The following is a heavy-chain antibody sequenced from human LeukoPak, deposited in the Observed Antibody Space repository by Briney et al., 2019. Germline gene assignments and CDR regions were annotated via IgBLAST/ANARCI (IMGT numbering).Heavy chain of an antibody. D-gene: IGHD4-17*01. Sequence: GGSLRLSCAASGFSLSSYAMEWVRQAPGKGLEWVAVISYDGSNKYYADSVKGRFTISRDSSKNTVYLQMNSLRVEDTAVYYCARDYGDLGGGFDYWGQGTLVTVSS. CDR3: ARDYGDLGGGFDY. J-gene: IGHJ4*02. CDR2: ISYDGSNK. V-gene: IGHV3-30*04. CDR1: GFSLSSYA.